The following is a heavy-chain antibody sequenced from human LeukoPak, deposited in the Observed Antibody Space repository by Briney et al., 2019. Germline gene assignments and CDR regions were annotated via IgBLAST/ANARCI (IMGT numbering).Heavy chain of an antibody. Sequence: GGSLRLSCAASGFTFSSYAMHWVRQAPGKGLEWVAVISYDGSNKYYADSVKGRFTISRDNSKNTLYLQMNSLRAEDTAVYYCAREADSSSSFRYWGQGTLVTVS. CDR3: AREADSSSSFRY. V-gene: IGHV3-30*01. J-gene: IGHJ4*02. CDR1: GFTFSSYA. CDR2: ISYDGSNK. D-gene: IGHD6-6*01.